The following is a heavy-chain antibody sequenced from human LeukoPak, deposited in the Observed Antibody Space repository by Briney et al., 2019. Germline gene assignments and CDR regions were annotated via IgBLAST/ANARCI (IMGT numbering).Heavy chain of an antibody. CDR2: IYSGGST. CDR1: GFTVSSNY. Sequence: GGSLRLSCAASGFTVSSNYMSWVRQAPGKGLEWVSVIYSGGSTYYADSVKGRFTISRDNSKNTLYLQMNSLRAEDTAVYYCAREGRAGYYEFDYWGQGTLVTVSS. D-gene: IGHD3-9*01. CDR3: AREGRAGYYEFDY. V-gene: IGHV3-53*01. J-gene: IGHJ4*02.